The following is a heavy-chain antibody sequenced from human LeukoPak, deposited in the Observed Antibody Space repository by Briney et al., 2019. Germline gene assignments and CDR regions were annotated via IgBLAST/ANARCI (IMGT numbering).Heavy chain of an antibody. CDR1: GGSISNYY. Sequence: SETLSLTCTVSGGSISNYYWSWIRQPPGKGLEWIGHIYYSGATKYNPSLKSRISISVDTSKNQFSLMLSSVTAADTAVYYCARFGITVVRGGKYYFDYWGQGTLVTVSS. J-gene: IGHJ4*02. V-gene: IGHV4-59*08. CDR3: ARFGITVVRGGKYYFDY. CDR2: IYYSGAT. D-gene: IGHD3-10*01.